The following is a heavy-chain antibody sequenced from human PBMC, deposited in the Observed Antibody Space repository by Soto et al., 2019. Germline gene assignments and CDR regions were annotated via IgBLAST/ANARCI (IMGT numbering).Heavy chain of an antibody. Sequence: QVQLVQSGAEVKKPGSSVKVSCKVSGDTFSIYPISWVRQAPGQGLEWMGGINPIFGAADYAQKFQGRVTITAGKSTSTAYMGLSSLRSEDTAVYYCAREDYEKAFDIWGQGTMVTVSS. CDR1: GDTFSIYP. CDR2: INPIFGAA. V-gene: IGHV1-69*06. CDR3: AREDYEKAFDI. J-gene: IGHJ3*02. D-gene: IGHD3-22*01.